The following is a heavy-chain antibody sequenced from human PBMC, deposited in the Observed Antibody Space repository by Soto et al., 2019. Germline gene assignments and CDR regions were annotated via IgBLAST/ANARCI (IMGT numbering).Heavy chain of an antibody. CDR2: ISYDGSNK. CDR3: SKEKYCSSTSCYSYVSNYDHATPYYFDY. J-gene: IGHJ4*02. D-gene: IGHD2-2*01. V-gene: IGHV3-30*18. CDR1: GFTFSSYG. Sequence: GGSLRLSCAASGFTFSSYGMHWVRQAPGKGLEWVAVISYDGSNKYYADSVKGRFTISRENSKNTLYLQMNSLRAADTAVYYCSKEKYCSSTSCYSYVSNYDHATPYYFDYWGQGTLVTVSS.